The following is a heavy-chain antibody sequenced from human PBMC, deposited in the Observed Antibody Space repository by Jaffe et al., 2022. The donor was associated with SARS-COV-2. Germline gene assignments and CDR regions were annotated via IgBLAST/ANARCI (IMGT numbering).Heavy chain of an antibody. CDR1: GGTFSTTG. V-gene: IGHV1-69*15. CDR2: LVPLFRTP. D-gene: IGHD6-6*01. Sequence: QVQLVQSGAEVKKPGSSVKVSCKASGGTFSTTGIVWVRQAPGQGLEWMGSLVPLFRTPNYAQTMQGRVSITADESTSTASMELSSLRSEDTAVYYCASVGPDKAALDFWGQGTLVTVSS. CDR3: ASVGPDKAALDF. J-gene: IGHJ4*02.